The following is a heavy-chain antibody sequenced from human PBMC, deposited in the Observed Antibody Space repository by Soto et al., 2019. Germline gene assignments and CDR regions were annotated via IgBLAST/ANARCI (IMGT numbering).Heavy chain of an antibody. D-gene: IGHD6-19*01. CDR2: INAGNGNT. CDR1: GYTFTSYA. V-gene: IGHV1-3*01. Sequence: ASVKVSCKAPGYTFTSYAMHWVRQAPGQRLEWMGWINAGNGNTKYSQKFQGRVTITRDTSASTAYMELSSLRSEDTAVYYCARDSSGWYEIDYWGQGTLVTVSS. J-gene: IGHJ4*02. CDR3: ARDSSGWYEIDY.